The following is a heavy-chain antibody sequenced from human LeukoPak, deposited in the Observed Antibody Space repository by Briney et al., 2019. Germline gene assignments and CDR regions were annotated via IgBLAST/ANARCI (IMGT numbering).Heavy chain of an antibody. CDR2: ISYDGSNK. V-gene: IGHV3-30-3*01. CDR1: GFTFSSYA. CDR3: AREACPYRLCYYDSSGYSLNYYFDY. Sequence: GRSLRLSCTASGFTFSSYAMHWVRQAPGNRLEWVAVISYDGSNKYYADSVKGRFTISRDNSKNTLYLQMNSLRAEDTAVYYCAREACPYRLCYYDSSGYSLNYYFDYWGQGTLVTVSS. D-gene: IGHD3-22*01. J-gene: IGHJ4*02.